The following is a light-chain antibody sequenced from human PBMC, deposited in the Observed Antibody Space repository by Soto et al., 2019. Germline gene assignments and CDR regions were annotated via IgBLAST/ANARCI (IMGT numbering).Light chain of an antibody. CDR1: QDIRID. Sequence: AIQMTQSPSSLSASVGDRVNVTCRASQDIRIDVGWYQQTPGQAPKVLMYAASRLHSGVPSRFSGSGSGTDFVLTISSLQLEDVATYYCLQNNNYPLTFGGGTKV. V-gene: IGKV1-6*01. CDR3: LQNNNYPLT. J-gene: IGKJ4*01. CDR2: AAS.